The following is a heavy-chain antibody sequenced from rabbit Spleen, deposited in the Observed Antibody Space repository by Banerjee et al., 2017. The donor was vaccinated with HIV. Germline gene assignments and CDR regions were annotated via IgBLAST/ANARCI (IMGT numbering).Heavy chain of an antibody. Sequence: QEQLVEYGGDLVKPGASLTLTCTASGFSFSSSYYYMCWVRQAPGKGLEWIACIYTSGIGSTYYASWAKGRFTISKTSSTTVTLQMTSLTAADTATYFCARGMSSNNYAGDPWGPGTLVTVS. J-gene: IGHJ6*02. D-gene: IGHD4-2*01. CDR1: GFSFSSSYY. V-gene: IGHV1S45*01. CDR3: ARGMSSNNYAGDP. CDR2: IYTSGIGST.